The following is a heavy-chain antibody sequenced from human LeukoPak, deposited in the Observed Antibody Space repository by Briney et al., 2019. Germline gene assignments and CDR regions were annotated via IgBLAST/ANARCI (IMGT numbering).Heavy chain of an antibody. CDR3: AREGSYRTFDI. V-gene: IGHV3-21*01. CDR2: ISSSSSYI. J-gene: IGHJ3*02. D-gene: IGHD3-16*02. CDR1: GFTFSSYS. Sequence: GGSLRLSCAASGFTFSSYSMNWVRQAPGKGLEWVSSISSSSSYIYYADSVKGRFTISRDNAKNSLYLQINSLRAEDTAVYYCAREGSYRTFDIWGQGTMVTVSS.